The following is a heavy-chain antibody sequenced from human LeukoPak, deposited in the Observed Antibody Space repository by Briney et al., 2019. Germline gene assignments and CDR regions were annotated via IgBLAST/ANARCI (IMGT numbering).Heavy chain of an antibody. CDR1: GFTFSSYG. V-gene: IGHV3-33*08. CDR3: ATLAVDTAMADFDY. D-gene: IGHD5-18*01. J-gene: IGHJ4*02. Sequence: KPGGSLRLSCAASGFTFSSYGMHWVRQAPGKGLEWVAVIWYDGSNKYYADSVKGRFTISRDNSKNTLYLQMNSLRAEDTAVYYCATLAVDTAMADFDYWGQGTLVTVSS. CDR2: IWYDGSNK.